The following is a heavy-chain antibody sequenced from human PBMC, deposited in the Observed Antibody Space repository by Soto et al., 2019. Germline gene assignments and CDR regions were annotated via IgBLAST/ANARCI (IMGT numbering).Heavy chain of an antibody. Sequence: QEQLVESGGGVVQPGRSLRLSCRVSGFTFINYAMHWVRQAPGKGLEWVALISGDGSNEYYADSVKGRFTISRDNSRNPLYLQMNSLRADDTAVYYCARHLSHLKSGWLDPWGQGTLVTVSS. CDR3: ARHLSHLKSGWLDP. D-gene: IGHD3-3*02. CDR1: GFTFINYA. J-gene: IGHJ5*02. V-gene: IGHV3-30-3*01. CDR2: ISGDGSNE.